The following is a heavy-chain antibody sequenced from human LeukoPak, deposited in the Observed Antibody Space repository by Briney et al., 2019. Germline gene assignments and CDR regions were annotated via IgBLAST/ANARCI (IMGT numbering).Heavy chain of an antibody. V-gene: IGHV5-51*01. Sequence: GESLKTSCKGSGYSFTSYWIGWVRQMPGKGLEWMGIIYPGDSDTRYSPSFQGQVTISADKSISTAYLQWSSLKASDTAMYYCARHQGTVDTAMVTNYYYYMDVWGKGTTVTVSS. D-gene: IGHD5-18*01. J-gene: IGHJ6*03. CDR3: ARHQGTVDTAMVTNYYYYMDV. CDR2: IYPGDSDT. CDR1: GYSFTSYW.